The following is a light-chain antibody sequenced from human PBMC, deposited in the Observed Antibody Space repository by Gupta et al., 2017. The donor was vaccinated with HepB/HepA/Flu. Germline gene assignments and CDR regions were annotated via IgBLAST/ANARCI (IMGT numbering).Light chain of an antibody. Sequence: DIVLTQSSSTLSLSPGERATLCCSASQSVSNYLAWYQQTPCQAPRLLIYDASNRATGLPARFSGSGSGTDCTLIISSLEQEDFAVYYCQQRSDWPLLTFGGGTKVEIK. CDR2: DAS. CDR3: QQRSDWPLLT. J-gene: IGKJ4*01. V-gene: IGKV3-11*01. CDR1: QSVSNY.